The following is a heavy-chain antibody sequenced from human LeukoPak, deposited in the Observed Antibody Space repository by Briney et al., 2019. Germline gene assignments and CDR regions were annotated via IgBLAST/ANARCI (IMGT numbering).Heavy chain of an antibody. V-gene: IGHV4-4*02. Sequence: PSETLSLTCAVSGGSISSSNWWSWVRQPPGKGLEWIGEIYHSGSTNYNPSLKSRVTISVDKSKNQFSLKLSSVTAADTAVYYCARDYYGSGSYRGYGPDYWGQGTLVTVSS. CDR1: GGSISSSNW. D-gene: IGHD3-10*01. CDR2: IYHSGST. CDR3: ARDYYGSGSYRGYGPDY. J-gene: IGHJ4*02.